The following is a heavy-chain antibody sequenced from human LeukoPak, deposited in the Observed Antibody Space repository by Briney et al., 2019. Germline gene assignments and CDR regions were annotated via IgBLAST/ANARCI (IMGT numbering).Heavy chain of an antibody. D-gene: IGHD2-2*01. CDR3: ATSFSTPANY. CDR1: GIIFSNYW. CDR2: IKQDGSEK. Sequence: GGSLRLSCAASGIIFSNYWMSWVRQAPGKGLGWVANIKQDGSEKYYVDSVKGRFTISRDNAKNSLYLQMNSLRAEDTAVYYCATSFSTPANYWGQRTLVTVSS. V-gene: IGHV3-7*01. J-gene: IGHJ4*02.